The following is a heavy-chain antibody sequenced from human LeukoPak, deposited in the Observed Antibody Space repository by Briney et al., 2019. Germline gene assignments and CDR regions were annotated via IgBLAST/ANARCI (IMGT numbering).Heavy chain of an antibody. CDR1: GGSFSGYY. J-gene: IGHJ4*02. V-gene: IGHV4-34*01. CDR3: ARGLHNVVPAGPSRYDY. CDR2: INHSGST. Sequence: PSETLSLTCAVYGGSFSGYYWSWIRQPPGKGLEWIGEINHSGSTNYNPSLKSRVTISVDTSKNQFSLKLSSVTAADTAVYYCARGLHNVVPAGPSRYDYWGQGTLVTVSS. D-gene: IGHD2-2*01.